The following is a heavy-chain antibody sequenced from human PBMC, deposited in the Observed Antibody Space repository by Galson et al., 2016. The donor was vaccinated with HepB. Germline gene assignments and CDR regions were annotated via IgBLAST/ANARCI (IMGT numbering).Heavy chain of an antibody. CDR2: TFWDDDT. J-gene: IGHJ4*02. V-gene: IGHV2-5*02. CDR1: GFALSSSGMA. CDR3: ARKVTRSHGNPFDQ. D-gene: IGHD1-1*01. Sequence: PALVKPTQTLTLTCTFSGFALSSSGMAVGWLRQPPGKALEWLALTFWDDDTRYSPSLKSRLTITKDSSKNQVVLKMTNMDHVDTGTYYCARKVTRSHGNPFDQWGQGTQVTVSS.